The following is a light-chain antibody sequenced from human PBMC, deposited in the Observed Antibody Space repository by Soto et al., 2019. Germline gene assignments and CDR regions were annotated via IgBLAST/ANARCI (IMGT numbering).Light chain of an antibody. CDR3: KQYGPSPPYT. CDR2: GAS. J-gene: IGKJ2*01. CDR1: ENVRTF. V-gene: IGKV3-11*01. Sequence: EVVLTQSPATLSLSPGERATLSCRASENVRTFVDWYQQKPGQAPRLLIHGASNRATGIPDRFSGSGSGTDFTLTISNLEPEDSAVYYCKQYGPSPPYTFGQGTKVEI.